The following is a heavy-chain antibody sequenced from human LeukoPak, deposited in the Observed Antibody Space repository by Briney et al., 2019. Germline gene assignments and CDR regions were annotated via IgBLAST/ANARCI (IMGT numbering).Heavy chain of an antibody. V-gene: IGHV3-23*01. CDR2: ISGGGGST. CDR3: ARVGSIAAAGTPDY. CDR1: GFTFSSYA. J-gene: IGHJ4*02. D-gene: IGHD6-13*01. Sequence: GGSLRLSCAASGFTFSSYAMSWVRQAPGKGLEWVSSISGGGGSTYDADSVKGRFTTSRDNAKNSLYLQMNSLRAEDTAVYYCARVGSIAAAGTPDYWGQGTLVTVSA.